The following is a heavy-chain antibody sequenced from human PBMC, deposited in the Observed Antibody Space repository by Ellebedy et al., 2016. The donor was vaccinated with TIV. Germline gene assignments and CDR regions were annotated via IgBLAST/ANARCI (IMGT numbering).Heavy chain of an antibody. CDR3: AKEGSWWVYSDSSGLYNFDY. V-gene: IGHV3-23*01. J-gene: IGHJ4*02. CDR1: GFTFSNYA. Sequence: GGSLRLSXAASGFTFSNYAMSWARQAPGKGLEWVSAISGSGGSTYYADSVKGRFTISRDNSKNTLYLQMNSLRAEDTAVYYCAKEGSWWVYSDSSGLYNFDYWGQGTLVTVSS. D-gene: IGHD3-22*01. CDR2: ISGSGGST.